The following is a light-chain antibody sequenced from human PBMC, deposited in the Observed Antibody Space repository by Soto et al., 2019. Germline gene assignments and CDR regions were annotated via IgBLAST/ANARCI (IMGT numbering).Light chain of an antibody. CDR1: QSLLHSNGYNY. Sequence: DIVMTQSPLSLPVTPGEPASISCRSSQSLLHSNGYNYLDWYLQKPVQSPQLLIYLGSNRSSGVPDRFSGSGSGTDFTLKISRVEAEDVGVYYCMQALQTPLFTFGPGTKVDI. J-gene: IGKJ3*01. V-gene: IGKV2-28*01. CDR2: LGS. CDR3: MQALQTPLFT.